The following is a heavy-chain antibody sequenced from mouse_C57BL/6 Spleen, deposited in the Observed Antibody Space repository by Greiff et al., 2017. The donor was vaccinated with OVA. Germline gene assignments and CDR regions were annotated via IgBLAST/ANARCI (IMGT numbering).Heavy chain of an antibody. D-gene: IGHD1-1*01. V-gene: IGHV3-6*01. Sequence: VQLKESGPGLVKPSQSLSLTCSVTGYSITSGYYWNWIRQFPGNKLEWMGYISYDGSNNYNPSLKNRISITRDTSKNQFFLKLNSVSPEDTATYYCARDTTVVATWYFDVWGTGTTVTVSS. CDR3: ARDTTVVATWYFDV. CDR1: GYSITSGYY. CDR2: ISYDGSN. J-gene: IGHJ1*03.